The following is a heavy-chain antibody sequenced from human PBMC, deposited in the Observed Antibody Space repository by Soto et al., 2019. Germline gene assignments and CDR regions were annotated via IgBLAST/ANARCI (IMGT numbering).Heavy chain of an antibody. J-gene: IGHJ5*02. CDR3: ARICRYCSGGGCHA. CDR1: GVSFNSYD. Sequence: PGGSLRLSCAASGVSFNSYDMHWVRQAPGKGPEWVAIISYDGSNTYYSDSVRGRFTISRDNSKDTLYLQMHSLRSEDTAIYYCARICRYCSGGGCHAWGQGTQVTVSS. D-gene: IGHD2-15*01. V-gene: IGHV3-30*03. CDR2: ISYDGSNT.